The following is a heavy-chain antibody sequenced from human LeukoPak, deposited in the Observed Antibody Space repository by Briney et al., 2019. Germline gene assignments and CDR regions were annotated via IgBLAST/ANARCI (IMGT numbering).Heavy chain of an antibody. CDR1: GFTFSNFG. V-gene: IGHV3-33*01. CDR2: IWYDGSKR. Sequence: GGSLRLSCAASGFTFSNFGMHWVRQAPGKGLERVAIIWYDGSKRYYVDSVKGRFTISRDSSKNTVYLQMNSLRVEDTAMYYCARGSFGLDYWGQGTLVTVSS. CDR3: ARGSFGLDY. J-gene: IGHJ4*02. D-gene: IGHD3-10*01.